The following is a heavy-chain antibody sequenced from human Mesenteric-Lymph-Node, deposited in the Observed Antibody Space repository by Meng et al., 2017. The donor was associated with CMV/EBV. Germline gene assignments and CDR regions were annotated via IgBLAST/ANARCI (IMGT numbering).Heavy chain of an antibody. V-gene: IGHV3-74*01. CDR1: GFTFSDYG. Sequence: GESLKISCAASGFTFSDYGMHCLRPAPGKGPVWVSRVNSYGCSTSYADSVKGRFTISRDNARNTLYLQMNSLRAEDTAVDYCARGNYYGMDVWGQGTTVTVSS. D-gene: IGHD6-13*01. J-gene: IGHJ6*02. CDR3: ARGNYYGMDV. CDR2: VNSYGCST.